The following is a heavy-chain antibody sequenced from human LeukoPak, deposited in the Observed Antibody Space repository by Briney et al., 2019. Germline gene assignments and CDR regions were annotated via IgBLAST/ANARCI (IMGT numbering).Heavy chain of an antibody. CDR2: IYYSGST. Sequence: PSETLSLTCTVSGGSISSGGYYWSWIRQHPGKGLEWIGYIYYSGSTYYSPSLKSRVTISVDTSKNQFSLKLNSVTAADTAVYFCANRGYYHKWFDPWGQGTLVTVSS. V-gene: IGHV4-31*03. D-gene: IGHD3-22*01. CDR1: GGSISSGGYY. J-gene: IGHJ5*02. CDR3: ANRGYYHKWFDP.